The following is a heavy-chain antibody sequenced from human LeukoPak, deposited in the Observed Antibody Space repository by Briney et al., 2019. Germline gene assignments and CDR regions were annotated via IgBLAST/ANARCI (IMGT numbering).Heavy chain of an antibody. V-gene: IGHV5-51*01. Sequence: LGESLKISCKGSGYSFTSYWIGWVRQMPGKGLEWMGIIYPGDSDTRYSPSFQGQVTISADKSISTAYLQWSSLKASDTAMYYCASRDCSGGSCYWDYYGMDVWGQGTTVTVSS. CDR1: GYSFTSYW. J-gene: IGHJ6*02. CDR3: ASRDCSGGSCYWDYYGMDV. CDR2: IYPGDSDT. D-gene: IGHD2-15*01.